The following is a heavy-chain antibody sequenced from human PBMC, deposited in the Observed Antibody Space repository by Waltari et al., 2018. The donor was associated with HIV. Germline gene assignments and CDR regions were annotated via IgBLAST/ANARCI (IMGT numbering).Heavy chain of an antibody. J-gene: IGHJ5*02. CDR3: VRVVSDGKGSSWLDP. CDR2: IYHPGST. Sequence: QVQLQESGPGQVEPSGTLSLTCAVSGGSISPYNWWTWVRQPPGKGLEWIGEIYHPGSTNYNKSLKSRVTRSVDKSKNQFSLELRSVTAADTAVYYCVRVVSDGKGSSWLDPWGQGTLVTVSS. CDR1: GGSISPYNW. V-gene: IGHV4-4*02. D-gene: IGHD2-21*01.